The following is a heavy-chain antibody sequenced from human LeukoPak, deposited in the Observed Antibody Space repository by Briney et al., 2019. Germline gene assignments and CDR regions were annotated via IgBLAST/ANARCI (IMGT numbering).Heavy chain of an antibody. CDR3: ARGIRPDY. Sequence: SETLSLTCAVYGGSFSGYYWSWIRQPPGEGLEWIGEINHSGSTNYNPSLKSRVTISVDTSKNQFSLKLSSVTAADTAVYYCARGIRPDYWGQGTLVTVSS. CDR1: GGSFSGYY. V-gene: IGHV4-34*01. J-gene: IGHJ4*02. D-gene: IGHD1-1*01. CDR2: INHSGST.